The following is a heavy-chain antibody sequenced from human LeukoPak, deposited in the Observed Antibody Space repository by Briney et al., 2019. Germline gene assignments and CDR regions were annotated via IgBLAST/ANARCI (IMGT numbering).Heavy chain of an antibody. CDR1: GFTFSSYA. CDR3: AKVCDYGDYGETFSFDY. D-gene: IGHD4-17*01. CDR2: ISGSGGST. V-gene: IGHV3-23*01. J-gene: IGHJ4*02. Sequence: GGSLRLSCAASGFTFSSYAMSWVRQAPGKGLEWVSAISGSGGSTYYADSVKGRFTISRDNSKNTLYLQMNSLRAEDTAVYYCAKVCDYGDYGETFSFDYWGQGTLVTVSS.